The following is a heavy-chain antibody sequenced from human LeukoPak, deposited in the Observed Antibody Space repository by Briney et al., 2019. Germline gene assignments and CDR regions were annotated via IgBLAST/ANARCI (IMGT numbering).Heavy chain of an antibody. V-gene: IGHV3-33*07. D-gene: IGHD4/OR15-4a*01. J-gene: IGHJ4*02. CDR3: ARSRDYGGGYFDY. CDR1: GFTFSSYH. CDR2: MWCDGRST. Sequence: GGSLRLSCAASGFTFSSYHIYWVRQAPGKGLDWVAVMWCDGRSTYYADSVKGRFTISRDSSENTRYLEMNSLRAEDTAEYYCARSRDYGGGYFDYWGQGTLDTVSS.